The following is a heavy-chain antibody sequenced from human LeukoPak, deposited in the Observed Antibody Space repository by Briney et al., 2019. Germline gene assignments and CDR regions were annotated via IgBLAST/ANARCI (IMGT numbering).Heavy chain of an antibody. CDR3: AKEVPQGPLWTYFDY. CDR2: ISFDGSNK. V-gene: IGHV3-30*18. Sequence: GGSLRLSCAASGFTFSSYGIHWVRQAPGKGLEWVAVISFDGSNKYYADSVKGRFTISRDNSKNTLYLQMNTLRAEDTAVYYCAKEVPQGPLWTYFDYWGQGTLVTVSS. D-gene: IGHD1-1*01. J-gene: IGHJ4*02. CDR1: GFTFSSYG.